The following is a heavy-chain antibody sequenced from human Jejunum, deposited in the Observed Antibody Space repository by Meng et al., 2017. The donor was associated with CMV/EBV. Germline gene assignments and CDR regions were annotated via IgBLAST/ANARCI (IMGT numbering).Heavy chain of an antibody. CDR2: ITGSGGRT. CDR1: GFTFSSYD. Sequence: GSLRLSCAAYGFTFSSYDMSWVRQAPGKGLEWVSTITGSGGRTHYADSVKGRFTISRDNSKNTLYLQMNSLRAEDTAVYYCDASDYWGQGTLVTVSS. J-gene: IGHJ4*02. CDR3: DASDY. D-gene: IGHD6-6*01. V-gene: IGHV3-23*01.